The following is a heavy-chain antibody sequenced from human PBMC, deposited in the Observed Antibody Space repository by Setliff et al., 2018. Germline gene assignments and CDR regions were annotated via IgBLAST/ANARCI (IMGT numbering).Heavy chain of an antibody. CDR1: GFSYSNCW. CDR3: ARALPSIHIDY. J-gene: IGHJ4*02. CDR2: ISYDGTYK. V-gene: IGHV3-30*19. Sequence: GGSLRLSCTASGFSYSNCWVSWVRQAPGKGLEWVAVISYDGTYKNFVDSVKARFTISRDNSKDTLYLQMNSLRSEDTAVYYCARALPSIHIDYWGQGTLVTVSS. D-gene: IGHD6-6*01.